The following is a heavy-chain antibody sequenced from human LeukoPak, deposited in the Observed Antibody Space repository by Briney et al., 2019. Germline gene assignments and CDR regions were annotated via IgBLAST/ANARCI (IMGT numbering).Heavy chain of an antibody. D-gene: IGHD2-15*01. CDR2: IYYSGST. J-gene: IGHJ4*02. Sequence: SETLSLTCTVSGVSISSYYWSWLRQPPGKGLEWVGYIYYSGSTNYNPSLKSRVTISVDTSKNQFSLKLSSVTAADTAVYYCARGMGGYCSGGSCPPDYWGQGTLVTVSS. CDR1: GVSISSYY. V-gene: IGHV4-59*01. CDR3: ARGMGGYCSGGSCPPDY.